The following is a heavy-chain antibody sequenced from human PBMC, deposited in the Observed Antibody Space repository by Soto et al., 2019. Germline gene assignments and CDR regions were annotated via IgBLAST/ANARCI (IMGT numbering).Heavy chain of an antibody. D-gene: IGHD6-13*01. CDR3: ATDRVAAAGTDYHYGTDV. J-gene: IGHJ6*02. CDR2: IYYSGST. Sequence: SETLSLTCTVSGGSISSYYWSCIRQPPGKGLEGIGYIYYSGSTNYNPSLKSRVTISVDTSKNQFSLKLSSVTAADTAVYYCATDRVAAAGTDYHYGTDVWGQGTKVTVSS. CDR1: GGSISSYY. V-gene: IGHV4-59*01.